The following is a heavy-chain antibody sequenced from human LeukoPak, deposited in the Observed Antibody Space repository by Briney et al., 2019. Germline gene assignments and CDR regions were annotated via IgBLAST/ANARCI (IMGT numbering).Heavy chain of an antibody. V-gene: IGHV1-18*01. Sequence: PAASVKVSCKASGYTFTSYGISWVRQAPGQGLEWVGWISAYNGNTNYAQRLQGRVTMTTDTSTSTAYMELRSLRSDDTAVYYCARAGSSSHYYGMDVWGQGTTVTVSS. CDR2: ISAYNGNT. CDR3: ARAGSSSHYYGMDV. D-gene: IGHD6-13*01. J-gene: IGHJ6*02. CDR1: GYTFTSYG.